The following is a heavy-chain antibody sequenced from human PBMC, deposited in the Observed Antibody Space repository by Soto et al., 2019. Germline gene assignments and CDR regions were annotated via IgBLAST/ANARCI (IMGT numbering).Heavy chain of an antibody. Sequence: GGSLRLSCAASGFTFSSYAMHWVRQAPGKGLEWVAVISYDGSNKYYADSVKGRFTISRDNSRNTLFLQMNSLRAEDTAVYYCARGGIQLWLEWFDPWGQGTLVTVSS. CDR1: GFTFSSYA. CDR3: ARGGIQLWLEWFDP. CDR2: ISYDGSNK. V-gene: IGHV3-30-3*01. J-gene: IGHJ5*02. D-gene: IGHD5-18*01.